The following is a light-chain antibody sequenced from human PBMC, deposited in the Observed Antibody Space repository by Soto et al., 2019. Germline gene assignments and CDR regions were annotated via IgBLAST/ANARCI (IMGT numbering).Light chain of an antibody. V-gene: IGLV2-14*03. CDR3: SSYGGSSTL. CDR1: SSDIGSYNY. J-gene: IGLJ3*02. Sequence: QSALTQPASLSGSPGQSITISCTGTSSDIGSYNYVSWYQQHPGKAPNLMIFDVSYRPLGISDRFSGSKSGNTASLTISGLQPEDEADSYCSSYGGSSTLFGGGTKLTVL. CDR2: DVS.